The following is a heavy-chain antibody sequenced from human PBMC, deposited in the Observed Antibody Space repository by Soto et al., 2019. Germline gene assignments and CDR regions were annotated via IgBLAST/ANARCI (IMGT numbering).Heavy chain of an antibody. D-gene: IGHD3-3*02. CDR3: AKRAEDVSQFWALNFDS. CDR2: VRNTGAIT. J-gene: IGHJ4*02. V-gene: IGHV3-23*01. CDR1: GFIFSKYA. Sequence: GGSLRLSCAASGFIFSKYAISWVRQAPGKGLEWVSTVRNTGAITHYGDSVKGRFTISRDNSRNTVHLQMNSLRAEDTAVYYCAKRAEDVSQFWALNFDSWGQGILVTVSS.